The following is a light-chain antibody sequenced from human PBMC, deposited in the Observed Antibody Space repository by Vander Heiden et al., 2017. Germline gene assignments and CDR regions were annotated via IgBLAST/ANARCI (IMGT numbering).Light chain of an antibody. CDR3: SSRDSSGNHVV. CDR2: GKN. J-gene: IGLJ2*01. CDR1: SLRSYY. V-gene: IGLV3-19*01. Sequence: SSELNQDRAVHGALGQTVRITCQGYSLRSYYASCYQQKPGQAPVLVIYGKNNRPSVIPDRFSGSSTGNTASLTITGAQAEDEADYYCSSRDSSGNHVVFGGGTKLTVL.